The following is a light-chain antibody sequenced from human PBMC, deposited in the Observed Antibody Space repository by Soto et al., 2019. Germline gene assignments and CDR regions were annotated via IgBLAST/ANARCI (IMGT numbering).Light chain of an antibody. CDR2: AAS. V-gene: IGKV1-9*01. Sequence: DIQLTQSPSFLSASVGDRVTITCRASQGISSYLAWYQQKPGKAPKLLIYAASTLQSGVPSRFSGSGSGTEFTFTISSLQPEDFATYYCQQLNSYPWTFGQGTKVEI. CDR1: QGISSY. J-gene: IGKJ1*01. CDR3: QQLNSYPWT.